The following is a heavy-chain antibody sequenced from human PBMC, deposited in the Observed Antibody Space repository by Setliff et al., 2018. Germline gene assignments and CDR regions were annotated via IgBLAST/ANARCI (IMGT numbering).Heavy chain of an antibody. CDR3: ARALILGWPRDYWYFDL. V-gene: IGHV4-39*07. CDR2: IYYSGDT. Sequence: SETLSLTCTVSGGSMITNDYFWGWIRQPPGTGLEWIGSIYYSGDTYYNPSLKSRATVSVDTSKNQFSLKLSSVTAADTAVYYCARALILGWPRDYWYFDLWGRGTLVTVSS. J-gene: IGHJ2*01. CDR1: GGSMITNDYF. D-gene: IGHD7-27*01.